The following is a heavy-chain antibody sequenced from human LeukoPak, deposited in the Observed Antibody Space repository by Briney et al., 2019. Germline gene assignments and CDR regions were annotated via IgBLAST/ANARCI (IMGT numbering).Heavy chain of an antibody. CDR3: AKDLSRAVAADWFDP. CDR2: ISDSGGST. J-gene: IGHJ5*02. V-gene: IGHV3-23*01. D-gene: IGHD6-19*01. Sequence: QAAGSLRLSCAASGFTFSNYDMSWVRQAPGKGLERVSSISDSGGSTYYADSVKGRFTISRDNSKNTLYLQMTNLRAADTAVYYCAKDLSRAVAADWFDPWDQGSLVTVSS. CDR1: GFTFSNYD.